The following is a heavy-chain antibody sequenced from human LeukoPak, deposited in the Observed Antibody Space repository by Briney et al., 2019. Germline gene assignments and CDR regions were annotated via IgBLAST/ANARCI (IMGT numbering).Heavy chain of an antibody. J-gene: IGHJ4*02. Sequence: GGSLRLSCAASGFTFSSYAMHWVRQAPGKGLEYVSAISSNGGSTYYANSVKGRFTISRDNSKNTLYLQMGSLRAEDMAVYYCARGYCSGGSCYRYFDYWGQGTLVTVSS. CDR3: ARGYCSGGSCYRYFDY. D-gene: IGHD2-15*01. CDR2: ISSNGGST. V-gene: IGHV3-64*01. CDR1: GFTFSSYA.